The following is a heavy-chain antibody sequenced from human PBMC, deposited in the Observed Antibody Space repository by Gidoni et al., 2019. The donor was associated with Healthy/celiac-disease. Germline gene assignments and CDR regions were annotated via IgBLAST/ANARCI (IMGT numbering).Heavy chain of an antibody. V-gene: IGHV3-30*18. Sequence: QVQLVASGGGVVQPGRSLRLSCAASGFTFSSYGMHWVRQAPGKGLEWVAVISYDGSNKYYADSVKGRLTISRDNSKNTLYLQMNSLRAEDTAVYYCAKVVWDSSGYYYYYYGMDVWGQGTTVTVSS. CDR3: AKVVWDSSGYYYYYYGMDV. CDR1: GFTFSSYG. D-gene: IGHD3-22*01. J-gene: IGHJ6*02. CDR2: ISYDGSNK.